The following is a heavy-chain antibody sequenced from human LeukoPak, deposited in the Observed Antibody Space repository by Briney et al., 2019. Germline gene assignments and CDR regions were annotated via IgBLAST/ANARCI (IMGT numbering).Heavy chain of an antibody. CDR2: ISSSGSTI. V-gene: IGHV3-11*01. CDR1: GFTFSDYY. CDR3: ASRPPYDSSGYL. Sequence: TGGSLRLSCAASGFTFSDYYMSWIRQAPGKGLEWVSYISSSGSTIYYADSVKGRFTISRDNAKNSLYLQMNSLRAEDTAVYYCASRPPYDSSGYLWGQGTLVTVSS. D-gene: IGHD3-22*01. J-gene: IGHJ4*02.